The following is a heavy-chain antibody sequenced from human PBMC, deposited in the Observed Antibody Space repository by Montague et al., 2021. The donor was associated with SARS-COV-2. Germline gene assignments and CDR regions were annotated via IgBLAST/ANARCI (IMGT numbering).Heavy chain of an antibody. D-gene: IGHD5-12*01. CDR2: IHYSGST. Sequence: SETLSLTCTVSGGSISSRSYYWGWLRQSPGMGLEWIGSIHYSGSTFYNPSLKSRVTISVDTSKNQFSLRVSGVTAEDTTVYFCARHGDSGYEPDGFHMWGRGTRVTVSS. J-gene: IGHJ3*02. CDR1: GGSISSRSYY. CDR3: ARHGDSGYEPDGFHM. V-gene: IGHV4-39*01.